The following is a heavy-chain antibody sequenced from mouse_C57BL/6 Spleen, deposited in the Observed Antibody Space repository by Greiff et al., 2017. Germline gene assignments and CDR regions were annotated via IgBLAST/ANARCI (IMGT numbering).Heavy chain of an antibody. Sequence: VQLQQPGAELVKPGASVKLSCKASGYTFTSYWMHWVKQRPGQGLEWIGMIHPNSGSTNYNEKFKSKATLTVDKSSSTAYMQRSSLTSEDSAVYYCAYSNYWYFDVWGTRTTVTVSS. J-gene: IGHJ1*03. CDR3: AYSNYWYFDV. V-gene: IGHV1-64*01. CDR1: GYTFTSYW. CDR2: IHPNSGST. D-gene: IGHD2-5*01.